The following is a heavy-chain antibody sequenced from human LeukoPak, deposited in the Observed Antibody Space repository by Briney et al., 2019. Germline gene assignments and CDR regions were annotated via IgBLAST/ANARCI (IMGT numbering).Heavy chain of an antibody. CDR1: GFTFSTYD. V-gene: IGHV3-13*01. Sequence: GGSLRLSCAASGFTFSTYDMHWVRQAAAKGLEWVSGIDTDGHTYYPGSVKGRFTISRENAKKSLYLQMNSLRAGDTAVYYCARIGPPGAFEYWGQGTLVTVSS. CDR2: IDTDGHT. D-gene: IGHD2-8*02. J-gene: IGHJ4*02. CDR3: ARIGPPGAFEY.